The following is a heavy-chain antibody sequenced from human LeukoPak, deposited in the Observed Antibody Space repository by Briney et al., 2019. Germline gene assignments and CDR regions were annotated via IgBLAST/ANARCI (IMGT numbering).Heavy chain of an antibody. J-gene: IGHJ5*02. D-gene: IGHD3-3*01. CDR3: ARRYDFWSGSRFDP. CDR2: INHSGST. CDR1: GGSFSGYY. V-gene: IGHV4-34*01. Sequence: PSETLSLTCAVYGGSFSGYYWSWIRQPPGKGLEWFGEINHSGSTNYNPSLKSRVTISVDTSKNQFSLKLSSVTAADTAVYYCARRYDFWSGSRFDPWGQGTLVTVSS.